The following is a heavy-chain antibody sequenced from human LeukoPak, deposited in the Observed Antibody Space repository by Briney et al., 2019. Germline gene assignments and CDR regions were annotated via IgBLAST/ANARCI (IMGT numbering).Heavy chain of an antibody. V-gene: IGHV4-59*08. CDR3: ARSGRDILTGYYYYYGMDV. J-gene: IGHJ6*02. D-gene: IGHD3-9*01. Sequence: SETLSLTCTVSGGSISSYYWSWIRQPPGKGLEWIGYIYYSGSTNYNPSLKSRVTISVDTSKNQFSLKLSSVTAADTAVYYCARSGRDILTGYYYYYGMDVWGQGTTVTVSS. CDR2: IYYSGST. CDR1: GGSISSYY.